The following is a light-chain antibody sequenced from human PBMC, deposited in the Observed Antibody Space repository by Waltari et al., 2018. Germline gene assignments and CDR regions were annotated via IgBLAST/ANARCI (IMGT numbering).Light chain of an antibody. CDR2: DSA. V-gene: IGKV3-11*01. CDR1: QSIDNF. Sequence: EILLTQSPATLSLSPGERATLYCRASQSIDNFLAWYQQTPGQAPLLLIYDSANRATDIPARFSGSGSGTDFTLTISSLEPEDFAVYYCQQRSGWPPTFGGGTKVDI. J-gene: IGKJ4*01. CDR3: QQRSGWPPT.